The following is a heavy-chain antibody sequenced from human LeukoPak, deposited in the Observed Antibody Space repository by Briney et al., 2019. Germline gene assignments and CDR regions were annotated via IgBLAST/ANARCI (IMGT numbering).Heavy chain of an antibody. D-gene: IGHD6-13*01. J-gene: IGHJ4*02. V-gene: IGHV4-39*07. CDR1: GGSISSSSYY. CDR2: IYYSGST. CDR3: VYSSSWYYFDY. Sequence: PPETLSLTCTVSGGSISSSSYYWGWIRQPPGKGLEWIGSIYYSGSTYYNPSLKSRVTISVDTSKNQFSLKLSSVTAADTAVYYCVYSSSWYYFDYWGQGTLVTVSS.